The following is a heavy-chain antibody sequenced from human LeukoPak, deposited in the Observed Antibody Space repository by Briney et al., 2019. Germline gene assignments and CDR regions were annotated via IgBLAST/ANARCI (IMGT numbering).Heavy chain of an antibody. CDR3: ATLDYYDANHFDY. CDR1: GVTVSSNH. J-gene: IGHJ4*02. CDR2: ISSSSSYI. V-gene: IGHV3-21*01. D-gene: IGHD3-22*01. Sequence: GGSLRLSCAVSGVTVSSNHMSWVRQAPGKGLEWVSSISSSSSYIYYADSVKGRFTISRDNAKNSLYLQMNSLRAEDTAVYYCATLDYYDANHFDYWGQGTLVTVSS.